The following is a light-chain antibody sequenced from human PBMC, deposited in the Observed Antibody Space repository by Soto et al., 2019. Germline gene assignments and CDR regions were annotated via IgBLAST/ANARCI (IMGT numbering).Light chain of an antibody. Sequence: IHMTQSPSSLSASVGDRITVTCRASQRITTYVNWYQLKPGEAPKLLISTSGTLQRGVPSRFSGSGSGTDFTLTISGLQPADFATYFCQRTYSTPYTFGQGTRLEIK. CDR1: QRITTY. V-gene: IGKV1-39*01. CDR3: QRTYSTPYT. CDR2: TSG. J-gene: IGKJ2*01.